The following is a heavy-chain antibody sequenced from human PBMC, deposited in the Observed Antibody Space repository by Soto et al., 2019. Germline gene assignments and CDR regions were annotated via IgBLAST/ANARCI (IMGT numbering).Heavy chain of an antibody. CDR2: ISAYNGNT. J-gene: IGHJ6*02. Sequence: QVQLVQSGAEVKKPGASVKVSCKASGYTFTNYGISWVRQAPGQGLEWMGWISAYNGNTNYAQNLQGRVTMTTDTSTSTAYMELRSLRSDDTAVYYCAMVDNYVTPTPQDVWGQGTTVTVSS. D-gene: IGHD3-16*01. CDR3: AMVDNYVTPTPQDV. CDR1: GYTFTNYG. V-gene: IGHV1-18*01.